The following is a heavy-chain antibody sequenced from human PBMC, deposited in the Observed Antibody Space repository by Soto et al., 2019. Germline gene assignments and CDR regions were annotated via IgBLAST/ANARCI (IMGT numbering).Heavy chain of an antibody. CDR2: ISGSCGST. CDR1: GFTVSSHA. Sequence: GGSLGPSCGSPGFTVSSHAMMWFRQVTGKGLECVSAISGSCGSTYYADSVKGRFTISRDNSKNTLYLQMNSLRAEDTAVYYCAKDRTLVTSYILDACGQGTTVTVSS. D-gene: IGHD2-21*02. CDR3: AKDRTLVTSYILDA. V-gene: IGHV3-23*01. J-gene: IGHJ6*02.